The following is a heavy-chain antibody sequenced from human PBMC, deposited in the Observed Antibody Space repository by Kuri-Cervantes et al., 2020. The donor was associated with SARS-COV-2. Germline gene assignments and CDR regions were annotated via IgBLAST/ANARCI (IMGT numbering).Heavy chain of an antibody. Sequence: SVKVSCKASGGTFSSYAISWVRQAPGQGLEWMGRIIPIFGTANYAQKFQGRVTITADESTSTAYMELSSLRADDTAVYYCAKSAHNTGNDAFDVWGQGTMVTVSS. CDR1: GGTFSSYA. CDR3: AKSAHNTGNDAFDV. V-gene: IGHV1-69*13. D-gene: IGHD1-1*01. J-gene: IGHJ3*01. CDR2: IIPIFGTA.